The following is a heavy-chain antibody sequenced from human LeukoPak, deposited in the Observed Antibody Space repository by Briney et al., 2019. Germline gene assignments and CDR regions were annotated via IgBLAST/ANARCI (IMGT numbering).Heavy chain of an antibody. CDR2: IYHSGRT. CDR3: ARAGYSGSDSSV. J-gene: IGHJ4*02. D-gene: IGHD5-12*01. V-gene: IGHV4-38-2*02. CDR1: GYSISSGYY. Sequence: SETLSLTCTVSGYSISSGYYWGWIRQPPGKGLEWIGSIYHSGRTFYNPSLKSRVTMSVDTSKNQFSLKLSSVTAADAAVYYCARAGYSGSDSSVWGQGTLVTVSS.